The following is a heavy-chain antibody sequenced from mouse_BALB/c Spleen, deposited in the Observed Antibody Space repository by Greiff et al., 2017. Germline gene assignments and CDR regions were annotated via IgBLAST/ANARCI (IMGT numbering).Heavy chain of an antibody. CDR2: IRNKANGYTT. Sequence: EVKLVESGRGLVQPGGSLRLSCATSGFTFTDYYMSWVCQPPGKALEWFGFIRNKANGYTTEYSSSVKGRFTISKDNSQRILYLHMDTLRAEDSATHYCAGEIRGFAYWGEGTLVTVSA. D-gene: IGHD3-3*01. CDR1: GFTFTDYY. V-gene: IGHV7-3*02. J-gene: IGHJ3*01. CDR3: AGEIRGFAY.